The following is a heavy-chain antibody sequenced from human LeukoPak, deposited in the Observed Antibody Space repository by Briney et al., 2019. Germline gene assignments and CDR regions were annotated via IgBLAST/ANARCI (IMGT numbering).Heavy chain of an antibody. D-gene: IGHD4-17*01. CDR2: INWNGGRT. J-gene: IGHJ4*02. V-gene: IGHV3-20*04. Sequence: GGSLRLSCAASGFMFDDYGMSWVRQAPGKGLEWLSGINWNGGRTGYAESVKGRFTISRDNAKNSLYLQMNSLRAEDTALYYCARDYDYGDYPGYWGQGTLVTVSS. CDR1: GFMFDDYG. CDR3: ARDYDYGDYPGY.